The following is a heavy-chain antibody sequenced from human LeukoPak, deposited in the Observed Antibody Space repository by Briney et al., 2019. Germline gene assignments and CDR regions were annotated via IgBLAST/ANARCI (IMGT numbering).Heavy chain of an antibody. J-gene: IGHJ6*02. V-gene: IGHV3-7*04. Sequence: GGSLRLSCVASGFTFSSYWMSWVRQAPGRGLEWVANINEDGTQNYYVDSVKGRFTISRDNAKNSLYLQMNSLRADETAVYYCARLRPYSSTWYAYYGMDVWGQGTTVTVSS. CDR2: INEDGTQN. CDR3: ARLRPYSSTWYAYYGMDV. CDR1: GFTFSSYW. D-gene: IGHD6-13*01.